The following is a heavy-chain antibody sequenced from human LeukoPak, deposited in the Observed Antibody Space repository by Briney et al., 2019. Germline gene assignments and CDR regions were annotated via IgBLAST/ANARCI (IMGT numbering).Heavy chain of an antibody. J-gene: IGHJ3*02. D-gene: IGHD3-10*01. CDR1: GFTFSSYC. Sequence: AGSLRLSCAASGFTFSSYCLSWVRQAPGKGLEWVANIKQDGSEKYYVDSVRGRFTISRDNAKNSLYLQMNSLRADDTAVYYCARDSPWGSGTPSPFEIWGQGTMVTVSS. CDR2: IKQDGSEK. CDR3: ARDSPWGSGTPSPFEI. V-gene: IGHV3-7*01.